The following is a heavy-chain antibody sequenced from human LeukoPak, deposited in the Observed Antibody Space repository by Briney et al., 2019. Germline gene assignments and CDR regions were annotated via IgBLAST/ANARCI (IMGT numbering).Heavy chain of an antibody. Sequence: ASVTVSCKASDYTLSLYSMHWVRQAPGQGLEWMAWIKPNSGGTNYAQKFQGRVTMTRDTSISTAYMELSRLRSDDTAVYYCARDVAGYYFDYSGHGTLVTVSS. CDR1: DYTLSLYS. V-gene: IGHV1-2*02. CDR2: IKPNSGGT. J-gene: IGHJ4*01. CDR3: ARDVAGYYFDY.